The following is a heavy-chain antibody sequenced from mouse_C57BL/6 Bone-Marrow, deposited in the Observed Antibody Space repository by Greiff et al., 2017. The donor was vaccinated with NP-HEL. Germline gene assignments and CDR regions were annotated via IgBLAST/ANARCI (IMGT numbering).Heavy chain of an antibody. Sequence: LKESLPPPFIPFASVNFSCTASGFNIKDYYMHWVKQRPEQGLEWIGRIDPEDGDTEYAPKFQGKATMTADTSSNTAYLQLSSLTSEDTAVYYCTLPHSATVVARHYWGQGTTLTVSS. J-gene: IGHJ2*01. CDR2: IDPEDGDT. D-gene: IGHD1-1*01. V-gene: IGHV14-1*01. CDR1: GFNIKDYY. CDR3: TLPHSATVVARHY.